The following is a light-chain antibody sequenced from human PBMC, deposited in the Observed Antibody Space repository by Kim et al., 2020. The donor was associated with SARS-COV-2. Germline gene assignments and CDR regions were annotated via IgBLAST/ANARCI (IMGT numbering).Light chain of an antibody. CDR1: QSVSSSY. V-gene: IGKV3-20*01. Sequence: PGERATLSCRASQSVSSSYLVWYQQKPGQAPRLLIYGASSRATGIPDRFSGSGSGTDFTLTISRLEPEDFALYYCQQYHSSPWTFGQGTKVDIK. CDR3: QQYHSSPWT. J-gene: IGKJ1*01. CDR2: GAS.